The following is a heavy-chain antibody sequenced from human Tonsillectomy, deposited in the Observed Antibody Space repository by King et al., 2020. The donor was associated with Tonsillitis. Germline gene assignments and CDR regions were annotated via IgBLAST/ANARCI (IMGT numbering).Heavy chain of an antibody. D-gene: IGHD5-12*01. Sequence: VQLVESGGGLVQPGGSLRLSCAASGFTFSSYAMNWVRQAPGKGLQWVSAIIPSGGNTYYADSVKGRFTISRDNSKNTLYLQMNSVRAEDTAVYYCAKVIAREYSGNDSSWDYYYYMDVWGKGTTVTVSS. CDR3: AKVIAREYSGNDSSWDYYYYMDV. J-gene: IGHJ6*03. CDR2: IIPSGGNT. V-gene: IGHV3-23*04. CDR1: GFTFSSYA.